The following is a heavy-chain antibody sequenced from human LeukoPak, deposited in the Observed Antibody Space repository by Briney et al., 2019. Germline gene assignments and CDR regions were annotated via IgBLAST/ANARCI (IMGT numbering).Heavy chain of an antibody. D-gene: IGHD3-22*01. Sequence: ASVTVSCKASGYTFTSYGISWVRQAPGQGLEWMGWISAYNGNTNYAQKLQGRVTITTDTSTSTAYMELRSLRSDDTAVYYCARATYGITMIVVVPEFDYWGQGTLVTVSS. J-gene: IGHJ4*02. CDR3: ARATYGITMIVVVPEFDY. V-gene: IGHV1-18*01. CDR2: ISAYNGNT. CDR1: GYTFTSYG.